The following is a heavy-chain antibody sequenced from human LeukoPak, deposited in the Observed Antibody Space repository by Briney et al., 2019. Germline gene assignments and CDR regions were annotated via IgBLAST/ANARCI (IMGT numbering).Heavy chain of an antibody. V-gene: IGHV1-18*01. Sequence: GASVKVSCKASGYTFTSYGISWVRQAPGQGLEWMGWISAYNGNTNYAQKLQGRVTMTTDTPTSTAYMELRSLRSDDTAVYYCARGADQLRYFAVLDYFDYWGQGTLVTVSS. CDR3: ARGADQLRYFAVLDYFDY. J-gene: IGHJ4*02. CDR1: GYTFTSYG. CDR2: ISAYNGNT. D-gene: IGHD3-9*01.